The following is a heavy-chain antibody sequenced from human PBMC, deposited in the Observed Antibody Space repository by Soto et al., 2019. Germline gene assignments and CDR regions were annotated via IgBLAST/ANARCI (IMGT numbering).Heavy chain of an antibody. CDR2: TYYRSNWRH. D-gene: IGHD6-19*01. Sequence: PSQPLSLTCAISWASFSSNTAACNCIRSSPSRGLEWLGRTYYRSNWRHDYAVSVKSRITVNPDTSKNHFSLQLNSVTPDDTAVYYCARGVAGSGFDLWGQGTLVTVSS. CDR1: WASFSSNTAA. V-gene: IGHV6-1*01. CDR3: ARGVAGSGFDL. J-gene: IGHJ4*02.